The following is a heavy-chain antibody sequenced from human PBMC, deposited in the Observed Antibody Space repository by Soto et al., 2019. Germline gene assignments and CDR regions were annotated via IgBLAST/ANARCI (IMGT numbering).Heavy chain of an antibody. CDR1: GGSISSYY. J-gene: IGHJ4*02. V-gene: IGHV4-59*08. D-gene: IGHD6-6*01. CDR3: ARLPPRMIAARPFYFDY. CDR2: IYYSGST. Sequence: SETLSLTCTVSGGSISSYYWSWIRQPPGKGLEWIGYIYYSGSTNYNPSLKSRVTISVDTSKNQFSLKLSSVTAADTAVYYCARLPPRMIAARPFYFDYWGQGTLVTVSS.